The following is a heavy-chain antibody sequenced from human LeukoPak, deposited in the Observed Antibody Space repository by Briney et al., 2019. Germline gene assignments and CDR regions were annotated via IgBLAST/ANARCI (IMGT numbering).Heavy chain of an antibody. Sequence: SETLSLTCAVYGGSFNTYYWSWIRQPPGKGPEWIGEINHSGSTNYNPSLKSRFTISVDTSKNQFSLKLSSVTAADTAVYYCARVLVVPAATDYYYYMDVWGKGTTVTVSS. J-gene: IGHJ6*03. CDR1: GGSFNTYY. CDR2: INHSGST. CDR3: ARVLVVPAATDYYYYMDV. D-gene: IGHD2-2*01. V-gene: IGHV4-34*01.